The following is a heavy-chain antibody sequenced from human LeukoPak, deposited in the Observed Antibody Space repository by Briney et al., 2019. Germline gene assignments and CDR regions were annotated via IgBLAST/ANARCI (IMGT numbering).Heavy chain of an antibody. V-gene: IGHV1-8*01. CDR1: GYTFTSYD. D-gene: IGHD6-19*01. CDR2: MNPNSGNT. CDR3: AREEWKAVAGRGDY. J-gene: IGHJ4*02. Sequence: ASVKVSCKASGYTFTSYDINWVRQATGQGLEWMGWMNPNSGNTGYAQKFQGRVTMTRNTSISTAYMELSSLRSEDTAVYYCAREEWKAVAGRGDYWGQGTLVTVPS.